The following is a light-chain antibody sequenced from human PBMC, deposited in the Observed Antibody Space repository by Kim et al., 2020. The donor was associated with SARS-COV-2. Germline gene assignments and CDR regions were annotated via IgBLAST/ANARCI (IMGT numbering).Light chain of an antibody. CDR1: QSLTSSF. V-gene: IGKV3-20*01. Sequence: SPGERATRSCRASQSLTSSFLAWYQQKPGRAPRLLIYGASSRATGIPDRFSGSGSGTDFTLTISRLEPEDFAVYYCQQYGSSPLTFGGGTKVDIK. CDR2: GAS. J-gene: IGKJ4*01. CDR3: QQYGSSPLT.